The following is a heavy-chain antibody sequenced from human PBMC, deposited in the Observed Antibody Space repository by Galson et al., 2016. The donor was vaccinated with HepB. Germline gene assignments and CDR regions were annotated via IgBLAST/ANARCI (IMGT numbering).Heavy chain of an antibody. CDR3: ARSPDYGDIWDS. D-gene: IGHD4-17*01. CDR1: GGSLSGYY. Sequence: SETLSLTCAVYGGSLSGYYWGWIRQPPGKGLEWIGDISHSGSTNYGPSLSRRVTISLDTSKNQFSLTLTSLTAADTAVYYCARSPDYGDIWDSWGQGILVTVSS. V-gene: IGHV4-34*01. CDR2: ISHSGST. J-gene: IGHJ4*02.